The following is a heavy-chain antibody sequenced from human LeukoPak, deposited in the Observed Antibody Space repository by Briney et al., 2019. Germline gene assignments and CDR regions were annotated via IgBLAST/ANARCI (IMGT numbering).Heavy chain of an antibody. CDR2: ISPSGSSI. CDR1: GLTFSDYY. J-gene: IGHJ6*02. CDR3: AKVVPTYCSGGSCYSEQDYYYGMDV. Sequence: PGGSLRLSCAVSGLTFSDYYMSWTRQAPGKGPELVSYISPSGSSIFYVDSVKGRFTISRDNSKNTLYLQMNSLRAEDTAVYYCAKVVPTYCSGGSCYSEQDYYYGMDVWGQGTTVTVSS. D-gene: IGHD2-15*01. V-gene: IGHV3-11*01.